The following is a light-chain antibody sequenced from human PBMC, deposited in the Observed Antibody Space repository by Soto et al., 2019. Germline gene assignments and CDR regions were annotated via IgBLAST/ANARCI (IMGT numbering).Light chain of an antibody. V-gene: IGLV2-14*01. CDR2: EVN. J-gene: IGLJ1*01. Sequence: QSVLTQAASVSGSPGQSITISCTGTSSDVGGYNYVSWYQQHPDKAPKLMIYEVNNRPAGVSDRFSGSKSGNTASLTISGLQAEDEADYYCTSYTVSNTLVFGTGTKVTVL. CDR1: SSDVGGYNY. CDR3: TSYTVSNTLV.